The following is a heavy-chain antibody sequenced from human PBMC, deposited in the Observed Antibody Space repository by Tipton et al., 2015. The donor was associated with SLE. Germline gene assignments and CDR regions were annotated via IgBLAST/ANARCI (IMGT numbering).Heavy chain of an antibody. J-gene: IGHJ5*02. D-gene: IGHD4-11*01. Sequence: TLSLTCTVSGGSISAYYWSWIRQPPGKELEWIGYVYYIGTTSYNPSLESRVSISIDTSKNQFSLKLRSVTAADTAVYYCARGEDDYHSKGGWMDPWGQGSLVTVSS. CDR3: ARGEDDYHSKGGWMDP. V-gene: IGHV4-59*01. CDR2: VYYIGTT. CDR1: GGSISAYY.